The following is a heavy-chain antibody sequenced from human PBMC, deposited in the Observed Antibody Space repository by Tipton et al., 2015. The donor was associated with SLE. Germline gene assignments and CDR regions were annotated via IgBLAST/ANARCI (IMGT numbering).Heavy chain of an antibody. CDR1: GFTFNSYS. J-gene: IGHJ6*03. CDR3: ARGLFGYYCYMDV. V-gene: IGHV3-21*01. Sequence: SLRLSCAASGFTFNSYSMNWVRQAPGKGLEWVSSISSSSSYIYYADSVKGRFTISRDNAKNSLYLQMNSLRAEDTAVYYCARGLFGYYCYMDVWGKGTTVTVSS. CDR2: ISSSSSYI. D-gene: IGHD3-16*01.